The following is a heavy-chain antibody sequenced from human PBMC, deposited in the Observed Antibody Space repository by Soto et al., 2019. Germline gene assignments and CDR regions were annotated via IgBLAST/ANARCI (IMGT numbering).Heavy chain of an antibody. J-gene: IGHJ4*02. V-gene: IGHV3-23*01. CDR1: GFTFSSYA. D-gene: IGHD6-25*01. CDR2: ISGSGGST. CDR3: AKGSESGSPYYFVY. Sequence: LRLSCAASGFTFSSYAMSWVRQAPGKGLEWISAISGSGGSTYHADSVKGRFIISRDNSKNTLYLQMNSLRAEDTAVYYCAKGSESGSPYYFVYWGQGPLATVPS.